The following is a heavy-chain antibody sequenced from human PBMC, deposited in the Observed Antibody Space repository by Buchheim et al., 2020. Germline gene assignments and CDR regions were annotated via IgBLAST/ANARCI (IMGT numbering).Heavy chain of an antibody. Sequence: EVQLVESGGGLVQPGGSLRLSCAASGFTFSSYSMNWVRQALGKGLEWVSYISSSSSTIYYADSVKGRFTISRDNAKNSLYLQMNSLRAEDTAVYYCARDGVFLEWGLYYYYYGMDVWGQGTT. V-gene: IGHV3-48*04. CDR2: ISSSSSTI. D-gene: IGHD3-3*01. CDR3: ARDGVFLEWGLYYYYYGMDV. CDR1: GFTFSSYS. J-gene: IGHJ6*02.